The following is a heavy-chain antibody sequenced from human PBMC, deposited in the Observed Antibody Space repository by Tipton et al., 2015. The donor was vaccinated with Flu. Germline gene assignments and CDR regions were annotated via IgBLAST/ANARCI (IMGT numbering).Heavy chain of an antibody. V-gene: IGHV3-48*03. CDR3: ARELPYSSGWYPPRMDV. CDR2: IDGSGSTI. CDR1: EFTFSSYE. Sequence: SLRLSCAASEFTFSSYEMSWVRQAPGKGLEWVSYIDGSGSTIYYAESVKGRFTISRDNAKNSLSLQMNSLRAEDTAVYYCARELPYSSGWYPPRMDVWGRGTTVTVSS. D-gene: IGHD6-19*01. J-gene: IGHJ6*02.